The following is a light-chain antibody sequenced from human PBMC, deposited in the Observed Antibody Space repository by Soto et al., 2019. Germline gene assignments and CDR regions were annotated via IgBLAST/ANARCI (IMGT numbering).Light chain of an antibody. CDR2: EVT. J-gene: IGLJ1*01. CDR1: SSDVGRYNF. V-gene: IGLV2-23*02. CDR3: CSDAGSGVYV. Sequence: SVLTQPASVSGSPGQSITISCTGTSSDVGRYNFVSWYQQYPGKVPRVTIYEVTKRPSGVSNRFSGSKSGNTAFLTISGLQAEDEADYFCCSDAGSGVYVFGTGTKVTVL.